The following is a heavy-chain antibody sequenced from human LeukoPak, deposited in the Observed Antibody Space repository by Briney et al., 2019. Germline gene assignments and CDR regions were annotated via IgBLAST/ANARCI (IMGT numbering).Heavy chain of an antibody. V-gene: IGHV3-74*01. D-gene: IGHD5-24*01. CDR2: INSDGSST. Sequence: GGSLRLSCAASGFTFSSYWMHWVRQAPGKGLVWVSRINSDGSSTSYADSVKGRFTISRDNAKNTLYLQMNSLRAEDTAVYYCGSSEDGYIDYWAREPWSASPQ. CDR1: GFTFSSYW. CDR3: GSSEDGYIDY. J-gene: IGHJ4*02.